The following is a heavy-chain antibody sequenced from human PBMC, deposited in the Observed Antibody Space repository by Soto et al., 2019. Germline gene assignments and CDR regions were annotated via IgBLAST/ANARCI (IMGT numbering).Heavy chain of an antibody. J-gene: IGHJ4*02. CDR3: ARVGGYYESSGYYYHSGIED. D-gene: IGHD3-22*01. Sequence: SETLSLTCTVSGGSISSYYWSWIRQPPGKGLEWIGYIYYSGSTNYNPSLKSRVTISVDTSKNQFSLKLSSVTAADTAVYYCARVGGYYESSGYYYHSGIEDWGQGTLVTVAS. V-gene: IGHV4-59*01. CDR1: GGSISSYY. CDR2: IYYSGST.